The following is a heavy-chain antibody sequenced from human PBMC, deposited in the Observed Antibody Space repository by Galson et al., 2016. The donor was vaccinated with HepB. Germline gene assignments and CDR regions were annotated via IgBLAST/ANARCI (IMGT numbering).Heavy chain of an antibody. CDR1: GLSFRDYG. V-gene: IGHV3-33*01. Sequence: SLRLSCAASGLSFRDYGMHWVRQAPGKGLEWVSAVWYDGSNKYYADSVKGRFTISRDNSKNTLFLQMNSLRVEDTAVYYCARDVGSSNYYYMDVWGKGTTVTVSS. CDR2: VWYDGSNK. J-gene: IGHJ6*03. D-gene: IGHD6-6*01. CDR3: ARDVGSSNYYYMDV.